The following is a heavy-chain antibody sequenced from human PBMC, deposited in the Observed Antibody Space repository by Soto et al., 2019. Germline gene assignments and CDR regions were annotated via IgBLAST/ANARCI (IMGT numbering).Heavy chain of an antibody. D-gene: IGHD3-3*01. CDR1: GYTFTSYA. J-gene: IGHJ5*02. Sequence: ASVKVSCKASGYTFTSYAMLWVRQAPGQRLEWMGWINAGNGNTKYSQKFQGRVTITRDTSASTAYMELSSLRSEDTAVYYCARGPAGITIFGVAPNWLDPWGQGAMVAIYS. CDR2: INAGNGNT. CDR3: ARGPAGITIFGVAPNWLDP. V-gene: IGHV1-3*01.